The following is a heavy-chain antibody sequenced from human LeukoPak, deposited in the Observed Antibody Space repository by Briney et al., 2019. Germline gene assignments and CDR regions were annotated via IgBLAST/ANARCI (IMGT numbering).Heavy chain of an antibody. D-gene: IGHD3-10*01. J-gene: IGHJ6*03. CDR2: IYYSGST. Sequence: SETLSLTSTVSGGSISSYYWSWIRQPPGKGLEWIGYIYYSGSTNYNPSLKSRVTISVDTSKNQFSLKLSSVTAADTAVYYCASGYGSGSYYYYYYMDVWGKGTTVTVSS. V-gene: IGHV4-59*01. CDR3: ASGYGSGSYYYYYYMDV. CDR1: GGSISSYY.